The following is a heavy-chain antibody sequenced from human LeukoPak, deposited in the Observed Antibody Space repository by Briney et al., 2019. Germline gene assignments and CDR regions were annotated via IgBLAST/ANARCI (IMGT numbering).Heavy chain of an antibody. CDR2: IYTSGST. J-gene: IGHJ5*02. Sequence: SETLSLTCTVSGGSISSGSYYWSWLRQPAGKGREWIGRIYTSGSTNYNPSLKSRVTISVDTSKNQFSLKLSSVTAADTAVYYCARGSRGAMETWGQGTLVTVSS. CDR3: ARGSRGAMET. CDR1: GGSISSGSYY. D-gene: IGHD3-10*01. V-gene: IGHV4-61*02.